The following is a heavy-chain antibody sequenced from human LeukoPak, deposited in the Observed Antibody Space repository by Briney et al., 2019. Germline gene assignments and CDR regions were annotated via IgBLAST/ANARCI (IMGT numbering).Heavy chain of an antibody. D-gene: IGHD5-24*01. CDR2: ISGSGGST. Sequence: GGSLRLSCAASGFTFSSYAMSWVRQAPGKGLEWVSAISGSGGSTYYADSVKGRFTVSRDNSKNTLYLQMNSLRAEDTAVYYCALPKDGYNKWTFDYWGQGTLVTVSS. V-gene: IGHV3-23*01. CDR3: ALPKDGYNKWTFDY. CDR1: GFTFSSYA. J-gene: IGHJ4*02.